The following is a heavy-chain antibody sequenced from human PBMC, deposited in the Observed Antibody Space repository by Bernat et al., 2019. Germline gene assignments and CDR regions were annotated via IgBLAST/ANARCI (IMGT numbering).Heavy chain of an antibody. CDR2: IYYSGNT. Sequence: QPQLQESGPGLVKPSETLSLTCTVSGGPISSSSYYWGWIRQPPGKGLEWIGSIYYSGNTYYTPSLKSRVTISVDTSKNQFSLKLTSVTAADTAVYYCARHGVPDGTDWFDPWGQGTLVTVSS. J-gene: IGHJ5*02. D-gene: IGHD6-6*01. CDR1: GGPISSSSYY. CDR3: ARHGVPDGTDWFDP. V-gene: IGHV4-39*01.